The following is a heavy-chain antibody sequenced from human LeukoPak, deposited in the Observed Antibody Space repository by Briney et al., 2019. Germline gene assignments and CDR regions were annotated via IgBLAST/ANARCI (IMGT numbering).Heavy chain of an antibody. Sequence: GGSLRLPCAASGFTFSSYAMRWVRQAPGKGLEWVSAISGSGGSTCYADSVKGRFTISRDNSKNTLYLQMNGLRAEDTAVYYCAKASPSYCSGGSCYPGRAFDIWGQGTMVTVSS. CDR3: AKASPSYCSGGSCYPGRAFDI. V-gene: IGHV3-23*01. CDR2: ISGSGGST. J-gene: IGHJ3*02. D-gene: IGHD2-15*01. CDR1: GFTFSSYA.